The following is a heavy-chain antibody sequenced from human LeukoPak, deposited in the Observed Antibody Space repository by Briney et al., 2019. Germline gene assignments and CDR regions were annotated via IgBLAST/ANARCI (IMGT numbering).Heavy chain of an antibody. V-gene: IGHV3-23*01. D-gene: IGHD1-26*01. CDR2: ISGSGGST. CDR3: AKDRSLGATRSEYFQH. J-gene: IGHJ1*01. CDR1: GFILTSYT. Sequence: GGSLRLSCAASGFILTSYTMNWVRQAPGKGLEWVSAISGSGGSTYYADSVKGRFTISRDNSKNTLYLQMNSLRAEDTDVYYCAKDRSLGATRSEYFQHWGQGTLVTVSS.